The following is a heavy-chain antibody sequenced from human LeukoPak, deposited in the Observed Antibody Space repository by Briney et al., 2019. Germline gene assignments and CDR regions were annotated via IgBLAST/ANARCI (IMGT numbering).Heavy chain of an antibody. CDR1: GGSISSSSYY. Sequence: SETLSLTCTVSGGSISSSSYYWTWIRRPPGKGLEWIGSVYYTGSTYYNPSLKSRVTISVDTSNKYFSLKLSSVTAADTAAYYCARTVVAATPSLDYWGQGTLVTVSS. J-gene: IGHJ4*02. CDR2: VYYTGST. CDR3: ARTVVAATPSLDY. V-gene: IGHV4-39*02. D-gene: IGHD2-15*01.